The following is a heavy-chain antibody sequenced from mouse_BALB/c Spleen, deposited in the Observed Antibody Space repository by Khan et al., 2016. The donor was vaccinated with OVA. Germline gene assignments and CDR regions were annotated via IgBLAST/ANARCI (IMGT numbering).Heavy chain of an antibody. D-gene: IGHD6-1*01. V-gene: IGHV14-3*02. CDR3: ARIARK. Sequence: VQLQQSGAELVKSGATVKLSCTASGLNIKDTYMHWLKQWPEQGLEWIGRIDPPNGNPKYDPTFQGKATITADTSSATAYLQLRSRTSKDTAGYSCARIARKWGKGTTLPVSS. CDR2: IDPPNGNP. CDR1: GLNIKDTY. J-gene: IGHJ2*01.